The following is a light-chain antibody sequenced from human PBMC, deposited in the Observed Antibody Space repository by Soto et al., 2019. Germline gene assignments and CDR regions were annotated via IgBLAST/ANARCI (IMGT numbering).Light chain of an antibody. Sequence: EIVLTQSPATLSLSPGDRATLPSRARPSVSSYLAWYQQKPGQAPRLLMYDASNRATGIPARFSGSGSGTDFTLTISTVEPEDFLVYYCQQRYNWPLTFGGGTKVEVQ. CDR3: QQRYNWPLT. J-gene: IGKJ4*01. CDR1: PSVSSY. V-gene: IGKV3-11*01. CDR2: DAS.